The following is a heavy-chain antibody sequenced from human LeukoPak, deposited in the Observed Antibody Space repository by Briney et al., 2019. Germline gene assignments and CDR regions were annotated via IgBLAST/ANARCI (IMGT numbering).Heavy chain of an antibody. CDR1: EFTFSSYG. V-gene: IGHV3-33*01. Sequence: QAGGSLRLSCAASEFTFSSYGMHWVRQAPGKGLEWVAVIWYDGSNEYYADSVKGRFTISRDNSKNTLYLQMNSLRAEDTAVYYCARVPRGYSYEYYFDYWGQGTLVTVSS. J-gene: IGHJ4*02. D-gene: IGHD5-18*01. CDR3: ARVPRGYSYEYYFDY. CDR2: IWYDGSNE.